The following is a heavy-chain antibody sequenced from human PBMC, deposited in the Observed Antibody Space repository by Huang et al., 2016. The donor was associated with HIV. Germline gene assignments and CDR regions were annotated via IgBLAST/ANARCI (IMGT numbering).Heavy chain of an antibody. CDR3: ARQVDGFRSHFDF. CDR1: GYGFSSYW. Sequence: EVLLVQSGAELKEPGESLKISCKASGYGFSSYWIGWVRQKPGKGLEWMAIIYPRDSEPKYSPSFDGQVTISADKSTRTAYLQLESLKAPYTAIYFCARQVDGFRSHFDFWGQGTLVSVSS. D-gene: IGHD5-18*01. V-gene: IGHV5-51*01. CDR2: IYPRDSEP. J-gene: IGHJ4*02.